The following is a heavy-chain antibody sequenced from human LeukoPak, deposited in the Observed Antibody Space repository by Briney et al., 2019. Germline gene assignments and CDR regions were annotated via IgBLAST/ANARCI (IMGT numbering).Heavy chain of an antibody. J-gene: IGHJ3*01. CDR2: TYNSGNT. CDR3: AGSSGWRYAFSF. CDR1: GGSISISGFY. V-gene: IGHV4-31*03. D-gene: IGHD6-19*01. Sequence: SETLSLTCSVSGGSISISGFYWHWIRQLPGKGLEWIVYTYNSGNTYYNPSFGSRFTISTDTSMNTFFLKTQSVAAADTGVYFCAGSSGWRYAFSFWGRGTVVTVS.